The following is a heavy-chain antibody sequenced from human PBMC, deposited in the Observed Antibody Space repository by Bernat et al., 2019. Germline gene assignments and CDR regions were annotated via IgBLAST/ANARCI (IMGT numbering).Heavy chain of an antibody. CDR1: GFTFSDYY. J-gene: IGHJ4*02. Sequence: QVQLVESGGGLVKPGGSLRLSCAASGFTFSDYYMSWIRQAPGKGLEWVSYISSSSSYTNYADSVKGRFTISRDNSKNTLYLQMNSLRAEDTAVYYCAKDRRWDGYCSSTSCTVDYWGQGTLVTVSS. CDR3: AKDRRWDGYCSSTSCTVDY. D-gene: IGHD2-2*01. V-gene: IGHV3-11*05. CDR2: ISSSSSYT.